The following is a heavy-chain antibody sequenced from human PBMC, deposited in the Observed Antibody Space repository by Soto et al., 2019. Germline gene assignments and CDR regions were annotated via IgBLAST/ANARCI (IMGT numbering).Heavy chain of an antibody. J-gene: IGHJ2*01. CDR1: GYTFTSYG. CDR2: ISAYNGNT. Sequence: ASVKVSCKASGYTFTSYGISWVRQAPGQGLEWMGWISAYNGNTNYAQKLQGRVTMTTDTSTSTAYMELRSLRSDDTAVYYCARDLDRIMITFGGVIAPNWYFDLWGRGTLVTVSS. D-gene: IGHD3-16*02. V-gene: IGHV1-18*04. CDR3: ARDLDRIMITFGGVIAPNWYFDL.